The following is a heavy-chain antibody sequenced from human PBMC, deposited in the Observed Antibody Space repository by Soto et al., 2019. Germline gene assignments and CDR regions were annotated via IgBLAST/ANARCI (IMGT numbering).Heavy chain of an antibody. CDR2: IKSKTDGGTT. D-gene: IGHD3-22*01. CDR3: AREASYYDSSGSLVPYYYYGMDD. Sequence: GGSLRLSCAASGFTVSNAWMSWVRQAPGKGLEWVGRIKSKTDGGTTEYDAPVKGRFTISRDDSKNTLYLQMNSLRSEDTAVYYCAREASYYDSSGSLVPYYYYGMDDWGQGTTVTVSS. J-gene: IGHJ6*02. CDR1: GFTVSNAW. V-gene: IGHV3-15*01.